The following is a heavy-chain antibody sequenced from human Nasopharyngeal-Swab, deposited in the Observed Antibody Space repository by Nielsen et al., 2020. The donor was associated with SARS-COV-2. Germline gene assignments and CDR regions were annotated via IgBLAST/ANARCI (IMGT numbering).Heavy chain of an antibody. CDR2: ISGSGGST. V-gene: IGHV3-23*01. J-gene: IGHJ6*02. CDR3: AKDGGLTTFPYYYYGMDV. CDR1: GFTFDDYA. D-gene: IGHD4/OR15-4a*01. Sequence: GESLKISCAASGFTFDDYAMHWVRQAPGKGLEWVSAISGSGGSTYYADSVKGRFTISRDNSKNTLYLQMNSLRAEDTAVYYCAKDGGLTTFPYYYYGMDVWGQGTTVTVSS.